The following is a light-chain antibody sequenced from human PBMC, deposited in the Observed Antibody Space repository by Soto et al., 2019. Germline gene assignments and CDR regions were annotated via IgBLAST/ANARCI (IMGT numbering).Light chain of an antibody. V-gene: IGKV1-5*01. CDR3: LAYNDYWT. CDR2: TAS. J-gene: IGKJ1*01. Sequence: VAIGDTGIITSRASQTISRWLAWYQQKPGKAPRLLIYTASTLESGVPSRFSASGSGTEFTLAYSRRLPDEYATCTCLAYNDYWTFAEGTKVDI. CDR1: QTISRW.